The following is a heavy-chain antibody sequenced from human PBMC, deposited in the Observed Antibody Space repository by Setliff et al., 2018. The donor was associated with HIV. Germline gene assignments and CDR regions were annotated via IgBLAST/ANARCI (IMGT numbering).Heavy chain of an antibody. Sequence: SETLSLTCTVSGGSISSGSYYWSWIRQPAGKGLEWIGRIYTSGSTNYNPSLKSRVTISVDTSKHQFSLKLSSVTAADTAVYYCSVIDYWGQGTLVTVSS. CDR2: IYTSGST. CDR1: GGSISSGSYY. CDR3: SVIDY. J-gene: IGHJ4*02. V-gene: IGHV4-61*02.